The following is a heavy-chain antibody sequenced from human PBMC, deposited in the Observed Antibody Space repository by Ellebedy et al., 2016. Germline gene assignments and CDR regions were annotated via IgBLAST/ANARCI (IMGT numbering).Heavy chain of an antibody. V-gene: IGHV1-3*01. CDR3: ARGPGYYDSSGYIKRNYYYGMDV. Sequence: ASVKVSCKASGYTFTSYAMHWVRQAPGQRLEWMGWINAGNGNTKYSQKFQGRVTITRDTSASTAYMELSSLRSEDTAVYYCARGPGYYDSSGYIKRNYYYGMDVWGQGTTVTVSS. D-gene: IGHD3-22*01. J-gene: IGHJ6*02. CDR1: GYTFTSYA. CDR2: INAGNGNT.